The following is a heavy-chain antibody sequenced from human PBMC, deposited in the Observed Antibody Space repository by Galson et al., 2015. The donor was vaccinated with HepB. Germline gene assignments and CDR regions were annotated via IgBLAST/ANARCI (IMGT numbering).Heavy chain of an antibody. CDR3: VYFGSGSAEDLQH. J-gene: IGHJ1*01. V-gene: IGHV1-69*13. Sequence: SVKVSCKASGGTFTNYCIIWVRQAPGQGLEWMGGTIPIFGTANYAQRFQGRVTITADESTSTAYMELRSLRYEDTAVYYCVYFGSGSAEDLQHWGQGTLVTVSS. CDR1: GGTFTNYC. D-gene: IGHD3-10*01. CDR2: TIPIFGTA.